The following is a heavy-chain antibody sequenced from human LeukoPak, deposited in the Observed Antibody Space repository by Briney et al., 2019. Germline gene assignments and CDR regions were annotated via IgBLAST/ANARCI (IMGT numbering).Heavy chain of an antibody. D-gene: IGHD6-13*01. Sequence: SETLSLTCTVSGGSISSYYWNWMRQPPGKGLEWIGYIYYSGSTNYNPSLKSRVTISVDTSKKQLSLKLSSVTAADTAVYYCARGEAAASYYYCGMDVWGQGTTVTVSS. CDR3: ARGEAAASYYYCGMDV. CDR1: GGSISSYY. V-gene: IGHV4-59*01. J-gene: IGHJ6*02. CDR2: IYYSGST.